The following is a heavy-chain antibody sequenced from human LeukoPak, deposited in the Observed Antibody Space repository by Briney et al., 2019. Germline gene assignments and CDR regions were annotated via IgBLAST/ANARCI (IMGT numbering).Heavy chain of an antibody. CDR2: IYYSGST. V-gene: IGHV4-59*01. CDR3: ARYHSRGVDY. CDR1: GGSINSYC. J-gene: IGHJ4*02. Sequence: SETLSLTCTVSGGSINSYCWSWIRQPPGKGLEWIGYIYYSGSTDYNPSLKSRVTISVDTSKNQFSLKLSSVTAADTAVYYCARYHSRGVDYWGQGTLVTVSS. D-gene: IGHD1-14*01.